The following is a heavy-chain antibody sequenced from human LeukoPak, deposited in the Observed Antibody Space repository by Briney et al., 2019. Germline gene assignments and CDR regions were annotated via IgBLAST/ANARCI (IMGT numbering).Heavy chain of an antibody. D-gene: IGHD3-16*02. CDR2: ISSNGGST. V-gene: IGHV3-64D*09. Sequence: PGGSLRLSCSASGFTFSSYAMHWVRQAPGKGLEYVSAISSNGGSTYYADSMKGRFTISRDNSKNTLYLQMSSLRAEDTAVYYCVKDAGGVIVIPYYFDYWGQGTLVTVSS. J-gene: IGHJ4*02. CDR3: VKDAGGVIVIPYYFDY. CDR1: GFTFSSYA.